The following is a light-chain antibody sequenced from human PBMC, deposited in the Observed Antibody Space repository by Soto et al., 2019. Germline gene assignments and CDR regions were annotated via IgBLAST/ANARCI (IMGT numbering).Light chain of an antibody. J-gene: IGKJ1*01. Sequence: EIVLTQSPGTLSLSPGERATLSCRASQSVYNNYLAWYQQKPGQAPRLLIYGASSRATGIPDRFSGSGSGTDFTLTISRPEPEDFAVYYCQQCGSSPWTFGQGTKVEIK. CDR2: GAS. CDR3: QQCGSSPWT. CDR1: QSVYNNY. V-gene: IGKV3-20*01.